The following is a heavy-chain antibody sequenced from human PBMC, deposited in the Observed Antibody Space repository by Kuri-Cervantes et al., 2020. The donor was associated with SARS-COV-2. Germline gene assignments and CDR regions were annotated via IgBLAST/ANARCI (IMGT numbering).Heavy chain of an antibody. V-gene: IGHV1-2*04. J-gene: IGHJ3*02. D-gene: IGHD3-22*01. CDR2: INPNIGGT. CDR3: ARSTSFRRIVVISQWGAFDI. CDR1: GYTFTDYY. Sequence: ASVKVSCKASGYTFTDYYMHWVRQAPGQGLEWMGRINPNIGGTNYAKKLQGLVTMTRDTSTSTVYMVLSRLRSDDTAVYYCARSTSFRRIVVISQWGAFDIWGQGTMVTVSS.